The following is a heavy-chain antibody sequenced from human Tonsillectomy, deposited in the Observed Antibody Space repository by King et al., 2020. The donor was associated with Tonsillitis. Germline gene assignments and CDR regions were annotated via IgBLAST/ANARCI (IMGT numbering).Heavy chain of an antibody. D-gene: IGHD6-19*01. CDR1: GHTLSNFW. Sequence: VQLVESGAVVRKPGQSTRISCKASGHTLSNFWVAWVRQMAGKGLEYMGIISLGAADTRYSPSFQGQVTISADRTIRTSYLQWTSLKASDRAIDFCATMTGAGWLDTWGRGTQVTVSS. J-gene: IGHJ5*02. CDR2: ISLGAADT. CDR3: ATMTGAGWLDT. V-gene: IGHV5-51*03.